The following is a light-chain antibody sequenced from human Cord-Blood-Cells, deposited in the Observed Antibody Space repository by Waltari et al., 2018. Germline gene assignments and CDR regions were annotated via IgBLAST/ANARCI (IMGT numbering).Light chain of an antibody. Sequence: NFMLTLPHSASEPPGKTVTISSTRSSGGLARNYGQWYQQRPGSSPTTVSYEDNQRPSGAPVRFSGSIDSSSNSASLTISGLKTEDEADYYCQSYDSRNQVFGGGTKLTVL. J-gene: IGLJ3*02. CDR2: EDN. CDR3: QSYDSRNQV. V-gene: IGLV6-57*01. CDR1: SGGLARNY.